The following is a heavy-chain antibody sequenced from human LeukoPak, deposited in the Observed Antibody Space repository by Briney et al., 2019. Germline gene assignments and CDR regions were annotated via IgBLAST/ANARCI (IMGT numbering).Heavy chain of an antibody. CDR2: ISGSGGST. V-gene: IGHV3-23*01. CDR1: GFTFSSYA. D-gene: IGHD3-10*01. J-gene: IGHJ4*02. CDR3: AKVRYYDSGSYYNYDY. Sequence: LPGGSLRLSCAASGFTFSSYAMSWVRQAPGKGLEWVPGISGSGGSTYYADSVKGRFTISRDNFNNTLYLQMNSLRAEDTAVYYCAKVRYYDSGSYYNYDYWGQGTLVTVSS.